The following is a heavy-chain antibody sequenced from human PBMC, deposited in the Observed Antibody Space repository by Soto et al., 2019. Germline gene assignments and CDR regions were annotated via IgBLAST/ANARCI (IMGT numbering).Heavy chain of an antibody. CDR1: GGSISSSSYY. D-gene: IGHD3-9*01. J-gene: IGHJ3*02. Sequence: SETLSLTCTVSGGSISSSSYYWGWIRQPPGKGLEWIGSIYYSGSTYYNPSLKSRVTISVDTSENQFSLKLSSVTAADTAVYYCARERRGGYDILTGYYLNDAFDIWGQGTMVTVSS. CDR2: IYYSGST. CDR3: ARERRGGYDILTGYYLNDAFDI. V-gene: IGHV4-39*02.